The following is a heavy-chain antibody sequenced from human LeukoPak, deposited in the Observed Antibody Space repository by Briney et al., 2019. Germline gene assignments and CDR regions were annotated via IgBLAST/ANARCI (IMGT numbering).Heavy chain of an antibody. CDR1: GFTFSDYN. D-gene: IGHD3-9*01. CDR2: ITNGGSTI. Sequence: GGSLRLSCAASGFTFSDYNMNWVRQAPGKGWEGVSYITNGGSTIHHAEAVKGRFPVSRHNAKKTLYREVNSLRAEDTAVYYCARSIGLTGGGVDVWGQGTTVTVSS. CDR3: ARSIGLTGGGVDV. V-gene: IGHV3-11*01. J-gene: IGHJ6*02.